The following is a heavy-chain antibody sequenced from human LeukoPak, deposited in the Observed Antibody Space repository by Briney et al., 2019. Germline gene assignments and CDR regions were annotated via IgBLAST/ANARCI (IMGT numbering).Heavy chain of an antibody. CDR2: IIPIFGTA. J-gene: IGHJ4*02. D-gene: IGHD3-10*01. V-gene: IGHV1-69*01. Sequence: SVKVSCKASGGTFSSYAISWVRQAPGQGLEWMGGIIPIFGTANYTQKFQGRVTITADESTSTAYMELSRLRSEDTAVYYCARALLWFGEFHYWGEGALVTVSS. CDR3: ARALLWFGEFHY. CDR1: GGTFSSYA.